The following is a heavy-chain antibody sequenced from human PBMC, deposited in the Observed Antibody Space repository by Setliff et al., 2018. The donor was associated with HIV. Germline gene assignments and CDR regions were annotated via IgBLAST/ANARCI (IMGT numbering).Heavy chain of an antibody. CDR3: ARDSVSGYYYADY. J-gene: IGHJ4*02. CDR1: GGTSSSYA. D-gene: IGHD3-22*01. Sequence: SVKVSCKTSGGTSSSYAISWVRQAPGQGLEWMGGIIPIFGTPNYAQKFQGRVTITADKSTSTAYIELSSLRSEDTAVYYCARDSVSGYYYADYWGQGTLVTVSS. V-gene: IGHV1-69*06. CDR2: IIPIFGTP.